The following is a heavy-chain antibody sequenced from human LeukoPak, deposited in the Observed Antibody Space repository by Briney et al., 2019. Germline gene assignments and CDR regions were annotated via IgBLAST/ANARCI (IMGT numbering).Heavy chain of an antibody. V-gene: IGHV5-51*01. CDR3: ARHQSHVVSEAFDY. CDR2: IYPIDSDA. D-gene: IGHD2-15*01. CDR1: GYTFHNYW. J-gene: IGHJ4*02. Sequence: GESLKISCKGSGYTFHNYWIGWVRQMPGKGLEWMGIIYPIDSDARYSPSFQGQVTFSVDTSIGTAYLQWSSLKASDTAMYYCARHQSHVVSEAFDYWGQGTLVTVSS.